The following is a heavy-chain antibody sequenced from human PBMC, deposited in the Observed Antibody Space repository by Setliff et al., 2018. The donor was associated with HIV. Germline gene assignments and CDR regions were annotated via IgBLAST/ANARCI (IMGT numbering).Heavy chain of an antibody. V-gene: IGHV4-39*01. CDR2: VYYSGNT. Sequence: PSETLSLTCTISGGSISSSYYWAWIRQAPGKGLEWIGSVYYSGNTYYNPSLESRATISVDTSNNQFSLNPSSVTAADTAVYYCARQGTYYYGSGSLGYWGQGTLVTVSS. CDR3: ARQGTYYYGSGSLGY. CDR1: GGSISSSYY. D-gene: IGHD3-10*01. J-gene: IGHJ4*02.